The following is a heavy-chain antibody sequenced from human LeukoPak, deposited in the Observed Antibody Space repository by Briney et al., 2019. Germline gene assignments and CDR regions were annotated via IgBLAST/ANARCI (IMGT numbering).Heavy chain of an antibody. CDR1: GSTFTGYY. CDR2: INPNSGGT. J-gene: IGHJ4*02. D-gene: IGHD3-16*02. V-gene: IGHV1-2*02. CDR3: ARVPGMGFTFGGVIAFDY. Sequence: ASVTVSCTASGSTFTGYYMHWVRQAPGQGLEWMGWINPNSGGTNYAQKFQGRVTMTRDTSISTAYMELSRLRSDDTAVYYCARVPGMGFTFGGVIAFDYWGQGTLVTVSS.